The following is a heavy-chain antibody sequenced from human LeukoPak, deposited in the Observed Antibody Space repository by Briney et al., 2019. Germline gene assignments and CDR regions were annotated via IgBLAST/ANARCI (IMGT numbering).Heavy chain of an antibody. J-gene: IGHJ5*02. CDR3: TRDRAGSKSWVEFDL. D-gene: IGHD3-10*01. CDR1: GFSVSSTY. V-gene: IGHV3-66*03. CDR2: IYTSGST. Sequence: QPGGSLRLTCAASGFSVSSTYMSWVRQAPGKGLEWVSLIYTSGSTFYADSVMGRFTISRDNSKNTLFLQMNSLRAEDSAVYYCTRDRAGSKSWVEFDLWGQGTLVTVSS.